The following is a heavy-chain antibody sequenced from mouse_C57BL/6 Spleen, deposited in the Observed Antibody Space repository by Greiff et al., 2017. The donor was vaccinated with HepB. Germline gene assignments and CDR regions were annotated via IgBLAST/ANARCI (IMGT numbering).Heavy chain of an antibody. J-gene: IGHJ1*03. Sequence: QVQLQQPGAELVKPGASVKLSCKASGYTFTSYWMQWVKQRPGQGLEWIGGIDPSDSYTNYNQKFKGKATLTVDTSSSTAYMQLSSLTSEDSAVYYCARGYGSSYWYFDVWGTGTTVTVSS. CDR2: IDPSDSYT. CDR1: GYTFTSYW. V-gene: IGHV1-50*01. CDR3: ARGYGSSYWYFDV. D-gene: IGHD1-1*01.